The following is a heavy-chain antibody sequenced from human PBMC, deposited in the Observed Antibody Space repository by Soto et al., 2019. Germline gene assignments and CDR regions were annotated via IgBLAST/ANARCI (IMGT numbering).Heavy chain of an antibody. CDR1: GYTFVNYD. Sequence: GASVKVSCKASGYTFVNYDISWVRQAPGQGLERMGWISVYNGNTNYAQKVQGRVTMTTDTSTSTAYMELRSLRSDDTAVYYCARRVVVLTWDWFDPWGQGTLVTVSS. J-gene: IGHJ5*02. D-gene: IGHD2-15*01. CDR3: ARRVVVLTWDWFDP. V-gene: IGHV1-18*01. CDR2: ISVYNGNT.